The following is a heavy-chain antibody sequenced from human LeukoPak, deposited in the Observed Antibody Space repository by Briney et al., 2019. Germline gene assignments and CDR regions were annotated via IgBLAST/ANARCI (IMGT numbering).Heavy chain of an antibody. CDR3: AKDGYGDYEGSYYYMDV. CDR1: GFTFSSYS. V-gene: IGHV3-48*01. CDR2: ISSSSSTI. D-gene: IGHD4-17*01. J-gene: IGHJ6*03. Sequence: GGSLRLSCAASGFTFSSYSMNWVRQAPGKGLEWVSYISSSSSTIYYADSVKGRFTISRDNAKNSLYLQMNSLRAEDTAVYYCAKDGYGDYEGSYYYMDVWGKGTTVTVSS.